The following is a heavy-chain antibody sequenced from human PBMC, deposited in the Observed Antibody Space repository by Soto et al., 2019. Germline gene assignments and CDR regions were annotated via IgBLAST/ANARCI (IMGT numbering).Heavy chain of an antibody. J-gene: IGHJ5*02. V-gene: IGHV4-4*02. Sequence: SETLSLTCGVSGGTIRSPDWWTWVRQPPGKGLEWIGEIFQSGSTNYTPSLESRVTISVDKSKNQFFLTLTSVTAADTAVYFCARGRGRYSSGWSWFDPWGQGILVTVSS. D-gene: IGHD6-19*01. CDR3: ARGRGRYSSGWSWFDP. CDR1: GGTIRSPDW. CDR2: IFQSGST.